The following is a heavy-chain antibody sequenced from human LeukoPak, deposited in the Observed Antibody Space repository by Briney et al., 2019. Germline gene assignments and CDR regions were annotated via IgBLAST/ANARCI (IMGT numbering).Heavy chain of an antibody. CDR1: GGTFSSYA. CDR2: INPSGGST. V-gene: IGHV1-46*01. Sequence: ASVKVSCKASGGTFSSYAISWVRQAPGQGLEWMGIINPSGGSTSYAQKFQGRVTMTRDMSTSTVYMELSSLRSEDTAVYYCARGSGSSLPSLYYFDYWGQGTLVTVSS. D-gene: IGHD3-10*01. CDR3: ARGSGSSLPSLYYFDY. J-gene: IGHJ4*02.